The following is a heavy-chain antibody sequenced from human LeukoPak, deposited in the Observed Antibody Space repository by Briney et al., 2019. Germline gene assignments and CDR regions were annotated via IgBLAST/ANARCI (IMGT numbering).Heavy chain of an antibody. J-gene: IGHJ4*02. V-gene: IGHV1-69*13. CDR2: IIPIFGTA. D-gene: IGHD3-16*02. Sequence: EASVKVSCKASGGTFSSYAISWVRQAPGQGLEWMGGIIPIFGTANYAQKFQGRVTITADESTSTAYMEQSSLRSEDTAVYYCASTPLHYDYVWGSYRPLDYWGQGTLVTVSS. CDR1: GGTFSSYA. CDR3: ASTPLHYDYVWGSYRPLDY.